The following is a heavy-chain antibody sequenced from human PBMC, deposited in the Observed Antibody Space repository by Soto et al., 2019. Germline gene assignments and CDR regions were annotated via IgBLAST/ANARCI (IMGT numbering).Heavy chain of an antibody. CDR3: ARSANLAPSPFDY. CDR1: GGSISSGGYY. J-gene: IGHJ4*02. V-gene: IGHV4-31*03. CDR2: IYYSGST. Sequence: QVQLQESGPGLVKPSQTLSLTCTVSGGSISSGGYYWSWIRQHPGKGLEWIGYIYYSGSTYYNPSLKIRVTITVDTSKNQFSLKLSSVTAADTAVYYGARSANLAPSPFDYWGQGTLVTVSS.